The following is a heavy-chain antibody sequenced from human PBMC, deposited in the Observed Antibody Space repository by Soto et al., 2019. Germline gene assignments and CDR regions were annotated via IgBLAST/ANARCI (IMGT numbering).Heavy chain of an antibody. V-gene: IGHV3-23*01. CDR1: GFTLTSYA. CDR2: IFGTGDT. J-gene: IGHJ4*02. Sequence: EVQLLESGGGLVQPGSSLTLSCTASGFTLTSYAMAWVRQAPGKGLQWVSGIFGTGDTFYADSVKGRFTISRDGSKNTLYLRMNSLRVDDTAVYFCAKGDGSRRRNENDYWGQGTLVTVSS. D-gene: IGHD1-1*01. CDR3: AKGDGSRRRNENDY.